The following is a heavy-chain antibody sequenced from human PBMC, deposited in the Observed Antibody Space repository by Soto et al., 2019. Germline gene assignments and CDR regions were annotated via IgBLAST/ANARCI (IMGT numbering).Heavy chain of an antibody. J-gene: IGHJ4*02. CDR1: GCSISNYY. CDR3: ARLGGYYQAFDQ. Sequence: SETLSLTCTVSGCSISNYYWGWFRQPPGKGLEWVGYIYYTGSTTYSPSLKSRVTISLDTSKNQFSLKLNSVTAADTAVYYCARLGGYYQAFDQWGQGSLVTVSS. V-gene: IGHV4-59*08. CDR2: IYYTGST. D-gene: IGHD3-22*01.